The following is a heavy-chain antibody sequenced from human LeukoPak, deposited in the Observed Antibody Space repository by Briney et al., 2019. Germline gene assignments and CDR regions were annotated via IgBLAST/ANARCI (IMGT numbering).Heavy chain of an antibody. CDR2: IWYDGSNK. V-gene: IGHV3-33*06. CDR3: AKDGEDVCSSTSCKSRAYYYYYYMDV. J-gene: IGHJ6*03. CDR1: GFTFSSYG. D-gene: IGHD2-2*01. Sequence: GGSLRLSCAASGFTFSSYGMHWVRQAPGKGLEWVAVIWYDGSNKYYADSVKGRFTISRDNSKNTLYLQMNSPRAEDTAVYYCAKDGEDVCSSTSCKSRAYYYYYYMDVWGKGTTVTVSS.